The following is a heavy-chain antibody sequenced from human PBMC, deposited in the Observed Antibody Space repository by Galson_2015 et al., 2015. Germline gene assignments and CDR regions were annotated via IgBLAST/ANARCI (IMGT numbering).Heavy chain of an antibody. V-gene: IGHV3-23*01. CDR1: GFTFSNYA. D-gene: IGHD4-17*01. CDR2: ISDSGAGT. J-gene: IGHJ4*02. Sequence: SLRLSCAASGFTFSNYAMSWVRQAPGKGLEWVSSISDSGAGTYYADSVKGHFTISRDNSKNTLYLQTNSLRAEDTATYYCAKGYGDYVLYFFDYWGQGTLVTVSS. CDR3: AKGYGDYVLYFFDY.